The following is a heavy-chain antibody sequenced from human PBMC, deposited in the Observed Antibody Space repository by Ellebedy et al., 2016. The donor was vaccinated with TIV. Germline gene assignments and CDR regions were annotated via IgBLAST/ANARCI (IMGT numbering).Heavy chain of an antibody. CDR3: ARLRQSRDRSHWYFDL. J-gene: IGHJ2*01. Sequence: SQTLSLTXTVSGGSFSSYYWSWIRQSAWTGLEWIGRIFMTGSTSYNPSLKNRVTMSVDASTTQLSLNLSSVTAADTAVYFCARLRQSRDRSHWYFDLWGRGTLVTVSS. CDR1: GGSFSSYY. D-gene: IGHD1-14*01. CDR2: IFMTGST. V-gene: IGHV4-4*07.